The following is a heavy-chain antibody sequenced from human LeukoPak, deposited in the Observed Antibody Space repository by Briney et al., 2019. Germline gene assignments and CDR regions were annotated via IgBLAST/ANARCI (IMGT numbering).Heavy chain of an antibody. CDR1: GGSISSSSYY. CDR3: ARVRVEYSFDY. V-gene: IGHV4-39*07. D-gene: IGHD6-6*01. Sequence: SETLSLTCTVSGGSISSSSYYWGWIRQPPGKGLEWIGSIYYSGSTYYNPSLKSRVTISVDTSKNQFSLKLSSVTAADTAVYYCARVRVEYSFDYWGQGTLVTVSS. J-gene: IGHJ4*02. CDR2: IYYSGST.